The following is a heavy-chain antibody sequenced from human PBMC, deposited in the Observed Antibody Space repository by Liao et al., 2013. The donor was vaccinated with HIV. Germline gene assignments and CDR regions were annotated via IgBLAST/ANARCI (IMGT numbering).Heavy chain of an antibody. CDR1: GGSFSGYY. J-gene: IGHJ4*02. CDR3: ARGGLIAARPGGXY. CDR2: INHSGST. V-gene: IGHV4-34*01. Sequence: QVQLQQWGAGLLKPSETLSLTCAVYGGSFSGYYWSWIRQPLGKGLEWIGEINHSGSTNYNPSLKSRVTISVDTSKNQFSLKLSSVTAADTAVYYCARGGLIAARPGGXYWGQGTLVTVSS. D-gene: IGHD6-6*01.